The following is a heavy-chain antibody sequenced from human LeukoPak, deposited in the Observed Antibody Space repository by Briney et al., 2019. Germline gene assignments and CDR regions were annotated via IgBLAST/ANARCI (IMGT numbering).Heavy chain of an antibody. CDR3: AKVSWGSITMVRGVISYPIDY. V-gene: IGHV3-74*01. J-gene: IGHJ4*02. Sequence: GVSLRLSCAASGFTFSSYWMQWLRQAPGKGLVGVSRINSDGRSTSYALSVKGRLTISRDNAKNTLYLQMNSLRAEDTAVYYCAKVSWGSITMVRGVISYPIDYWGQGTLVTVSS. CDR1: GFTFSSYW. CDR2: INSDGRST. D-gene: IGHD3-10*01.